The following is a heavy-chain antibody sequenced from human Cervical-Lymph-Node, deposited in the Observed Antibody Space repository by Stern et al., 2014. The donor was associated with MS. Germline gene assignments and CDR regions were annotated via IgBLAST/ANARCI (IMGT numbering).Heavy chain of an antibody. CDR1: GGSISSYY. CDR2: IYYSGRN. J-gene: IGHJ3*02. Sequence: VQLQESGPGLVKPSETLSLTCTVSGGSISSYYLSWIRQPPGKGLEWIGDIYYSGRNNYSPSLKSRVTISVDTSKNQFSLKLSSVTAEDTAVYYCARSGGQLATDDAFDIWGQGTMVTVSS. V-gene: IGHV4-59*01. CDR3: ARSGGQLATDDAFDI. D-gene: IGHD6-13*01.